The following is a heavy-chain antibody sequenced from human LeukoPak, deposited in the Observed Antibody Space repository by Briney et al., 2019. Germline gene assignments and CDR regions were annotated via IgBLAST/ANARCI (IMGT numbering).Heavy chain of an antibody. D-gene: IGHD1-26*01. V-gene: IGHV3-23*01. Sequence: GGSLRLSCAASGFTFSSYGMNWVRQAPGKGLEWVSAISGSGGSTYYADSVKGRFTISRDSSKNTLYLQMNSLRAEDTAVYYCAKDTFRRPYSGSQSHWGQGTLVTVSS. J-gene: IGHJ4*02. CDR1: GFTFSSYG. CDR2: ISGSGGST. CDR3: AKDTFRRPYSGSQSH.